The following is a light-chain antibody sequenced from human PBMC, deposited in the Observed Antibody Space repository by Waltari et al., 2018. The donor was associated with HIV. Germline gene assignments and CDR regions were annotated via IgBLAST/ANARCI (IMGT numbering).Light chain of an antibody. V-gene: IGLV3-21*04. CDR3: QLWDSRGNHVV. Sequence: SFVLTQSPSMSVAPGETARIACGGNNIGGESVHWYQQKPGQAPVLVMYDDSDRPSGIPERFSGSNSKNTATLTISRVEAGDEADYYCQLWDSRGNHVVFGRGTKLTVL. CDR2: DDS. CDR1: NIGGES. J-gene: IGLJ2*01.